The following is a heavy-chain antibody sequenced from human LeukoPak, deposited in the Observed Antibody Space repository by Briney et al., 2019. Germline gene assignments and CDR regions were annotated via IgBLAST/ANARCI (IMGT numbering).Heavy chain of an antibody. CDR3: TTEVPAVTIY. CDR2: IKSKTDGGTT. J-gene: IGHJ4*02. D-gene: IGHD4-17*01. CDR1: GFTFSSYA. Sequence: PGGSLRLSCAASGFTFSSYAMSWVRQAPGKGLEWVGRIKSKTDGGTTDYAAPVKGRFTISRDDSKNTLYLQMNSLKTEDTAVYYCTTEVPAVTIYWGQETLVTVSS. V-gene: IGHV3-15*01.